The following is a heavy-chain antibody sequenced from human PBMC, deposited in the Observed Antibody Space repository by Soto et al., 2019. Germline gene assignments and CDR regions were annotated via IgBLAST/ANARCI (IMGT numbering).Heavy chain of an antibody. CDR3: ARDLYQLRLDY. D-gene: IGHD2-2*01. J-gene: IGHJ4*02. CDR2: ISSSSSYI. V-gene: IGHV3-21*01. Sequence: PGGSLRLSCAASGFTFDDYAMHWVRQAPGKGLEWVSAISSSSSYIDYADSVKGRFTISRDNAKNSLYLQMNSLRAEDTAVYYCARDLYQLRLDYWGQGTLVTVSS. CDR1: GFTFDDYA.